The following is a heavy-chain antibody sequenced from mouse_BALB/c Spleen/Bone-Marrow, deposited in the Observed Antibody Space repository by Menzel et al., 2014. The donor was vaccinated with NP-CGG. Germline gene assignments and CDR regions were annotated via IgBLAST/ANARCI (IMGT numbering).Heavy chain of an antibody. CDR3: ARTYGDSPYFYAMDY. Sequence: QVQLQQSGAELVKPGTSVKLSCKTSGYTFTSYWMHWVKQRPGRGLEWIGEIIPSNGRSNYNEKFKNKATLTVDKSSSTAYMQLSSLTSEDSAVYFCARTYGDSPYFYAMDYWGQGTSVTVSS. D-gene: IGHD2-13*01. J-gene: IGHJ4*01. CDR2: IIPSNGRS. CDR1: GYTFTSYW. V-gene: IGHV1S81*02.